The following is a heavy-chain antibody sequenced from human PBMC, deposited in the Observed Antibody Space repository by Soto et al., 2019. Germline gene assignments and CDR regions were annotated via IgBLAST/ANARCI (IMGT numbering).Heavy chain of an antibody. Sequence: GGSLRLSCAASGFTFSSYAMSWVRQTPGKGLEWVSAISGSADSTYYADSVKGRFSISRDNSKNTLYLQMNSLRAEDTAVYYCAKGGNDFWSGYPLDYWGQGTLVTVSS. CDR1: GFTFSSYA. CDR2: ISGSADST. D-gene: IGHD3-3*01. V-gene: IGHV3-23*01. J-gene: IGHJ4*02. CDR3: AKGGNDFWSGYPLDY.